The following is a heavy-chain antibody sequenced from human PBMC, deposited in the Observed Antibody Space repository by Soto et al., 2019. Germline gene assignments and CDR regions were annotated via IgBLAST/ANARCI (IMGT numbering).Heavy chain of an antibody. CDR3: ARDRYSSGLRGMDQ. Sequence: QEQLVESGGGVVQPGRSRRLSCAASGFTFSSFGIHWVRQAPGKGLEWVALIWYDGSNEYYADSVKGRFTISRDNSKNTVYLQMNSLRVDDTAVYYCARDRYSSGLRGMDQWGQGTLVTVSS. CDR2: IWYDGSNE. J-gene: IGHJ4*02. CDR1: GFTFSSFG. V-gene: IGHV3-33*01. D-gene: IGHD6-19*01.